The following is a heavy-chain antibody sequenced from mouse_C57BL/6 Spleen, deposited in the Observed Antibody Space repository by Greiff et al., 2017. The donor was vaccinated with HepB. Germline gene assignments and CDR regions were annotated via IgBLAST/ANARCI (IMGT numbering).Heavy chain of an antibody. J-gene: IGHJ3*01. V-gene: IGHV1-22*01. CDR2: INPNNGGT. CDR3: ALGYDGYYEGIDY. Sequence: EVQLQQSGPELVKPGASVKMSCKASGYTFTDYNMHWVKQSPGKSLEWIGYINPNNGGTSYNQKFKGKATLTVNKSSSTAYMELRSLTSEDSAVYNCALGYDGYYEGIDYWGQGTLVTVSA. D-gene: IGHD2-3*01. CDR1: GYTFTDYN.